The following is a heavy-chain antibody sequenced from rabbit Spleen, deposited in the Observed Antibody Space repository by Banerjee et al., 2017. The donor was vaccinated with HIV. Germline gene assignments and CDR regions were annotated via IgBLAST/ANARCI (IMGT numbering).Heavy chain of an antibody. CDR3: VRDRGVDYTYGYAGNTYASPFNL. V-gene: IGHV1S7*01. Sequence: QLEESGGGLVQPGGSLKLSCKASGFDFSGYYMNWVRQAPGKGLEWIGYIDPVFGITYSASWVDGRFTISSHNAQNTLYLQLNSLTAADTATYFCVRDRGVDYTYGYAGNTYASPFNLWGPGTLVTVS. CDR2: IDPVFGIT. J-gene: IGHJ4*01. D-gene: IGHD6-1*01. CDR1: GFDFSGYY.